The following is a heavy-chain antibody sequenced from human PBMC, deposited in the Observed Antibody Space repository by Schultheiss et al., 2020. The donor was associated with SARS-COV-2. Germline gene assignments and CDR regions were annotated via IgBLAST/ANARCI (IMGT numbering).Heavy chain of an antibody. CDR3: TTGYSRTPRYYDFWSGYPSYGMDV. J-gene: IGHJ6*02. D-gene: IGHD3-3*01. Sequence: GESLKISCAASGFTFSNYSMNWVRQAPGKGLEWVGRIKSKTDGGTTDYAAPVKGRFTISRDDSKNTLYLQMNSLKTEDTAVYYCTTGYSRTPRYYDFWSGYPSYGMDVWGQGTTVTVSS. CDR1: GFTFSNYS. V-gene: IGHV3-15*01. CDR2: IKSKTDGGTT.